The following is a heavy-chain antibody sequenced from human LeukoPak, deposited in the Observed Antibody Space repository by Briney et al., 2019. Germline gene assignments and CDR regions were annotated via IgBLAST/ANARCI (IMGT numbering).Heavy chain of an antibody. CDR2: ISSSSSYI. Sequence: GGSLRLSCAASGFTFSSYSMNWVRQAPGKGLEWVSSISSSSSYIYYADSVKGRFTISRDNAKNSLYLQMNSLRTEDTAVYYCAKRYDNKNCFDYWGQGTLVTVSS. J-gene: IGHJ4*02. V-gene: IGHV3-21*01. CDR3: AKRYDNKNCFDY. CDR1: GFTFSSYS. D-gene: IGHD3-22*01.